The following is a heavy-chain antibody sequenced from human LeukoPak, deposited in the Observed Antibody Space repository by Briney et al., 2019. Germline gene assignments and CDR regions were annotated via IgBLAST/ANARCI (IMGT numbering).Heavy chain of an antibody. D-gene: IGHD2-15*01. CDR3: ARDLGYCSGGSWYSLRAFDI. J-gene: IGHJ3*02. Sequence: SETLSLTCTVSGGSISSYYWSWIRQPPGKGLEWIGYIYYSGSTNYNPSLKSRVTISVDTSKNQFSLKLSSVTAADTAVYYCARDLGYCSGGSWYSLRAFDIWGQGTMVTVSS. CDR1: GGSISSYY. V-gene: IGHV4-59*01. CDR2: IYYSGST.